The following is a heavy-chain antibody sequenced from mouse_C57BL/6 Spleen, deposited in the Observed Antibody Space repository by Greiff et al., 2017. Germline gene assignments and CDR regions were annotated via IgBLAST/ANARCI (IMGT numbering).Heavy chain of an antibody. V-gene: IGHV1-26*01. CDR2: INPNNGGT. D-gene: IGHD4-1*01. CDR1: GYTFTDYY. J-gene: IGHJ1*03. CDR3: ARSKVLGRNWYFDV. Sequence: EVQLQESGPELVKPGASVKISCKASGYTFTDYYMNWVKQSHGKSLEWIGDINPNNGGTSYNQKFKGKATLTVDKSSSTAYMELRSLTSEDSAVYYCARSKVLGRNWYFDVWGTGTTVTVSS.